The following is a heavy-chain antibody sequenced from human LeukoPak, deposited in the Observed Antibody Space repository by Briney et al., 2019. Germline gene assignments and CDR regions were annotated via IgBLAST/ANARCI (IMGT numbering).Heavy chain of an antibody. CDR1: GFTFDEHA. CDR2: ISYSSETI. V-gene: IGHV3-9*01. Sequence: GGSLRLSCAASGFTFDEHAMHWVRQAPGKGLEWVSGISYSSETIGYVDSVKGRFTVSRDNRKNSLYLQMDSLGPEDTAMYFCARDPYSGNYGAYYYYYMDVWGKGTTVTISS. CDR3: ARDPYSGNYGAYYYYYMDV. D-gene: IGHD1-26*01. J-gene: IGHJ6*03.